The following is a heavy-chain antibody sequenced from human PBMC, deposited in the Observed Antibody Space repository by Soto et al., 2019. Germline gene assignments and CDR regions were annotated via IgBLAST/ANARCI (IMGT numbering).Heavy chain of an antibody. CDR2: IIPISDTT. D-gene: IGHD2-2*01. CDR1: GGTFSSYA. CDR3: VRSQGSSTSLEIYYYYYYGMDV. J-gene: IGHJ6*02. V-gene: IGHV1-69*01. Sequence: QVQLVQSGAEVKKPGSSVKVSCKASGGTFSSYAISWVRQAPGQGLEWMGGIIPISDTTNYAQKFQGRVTITADESTSTAYMELSSLRSEDTAVYYWVRSQGSSTSLEIYYYYYYGMDVWGQGTTVTVSS.